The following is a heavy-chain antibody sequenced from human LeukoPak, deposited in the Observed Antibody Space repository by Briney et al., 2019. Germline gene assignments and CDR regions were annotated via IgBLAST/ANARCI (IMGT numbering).Heavy chain of an antibody. CDR1: GFTFSTYV. CDR2: ISGSGDST. J-gene: IGHJ4*02. Sequence: SGGSLRLSCAASGFTFSTYVMTWVRQAPGKGLEWVSGISGSGDSTYSTDSVKGRFTISRDNSKNTLYLQMNSLRAEDTAVYYCAKKVPANWGSYFDYWGQGTLVTVSS. CDR3: AKKVPANWGSYFDY. V-gene: IGHV3-23*01. D-gene: IGHD7-27*01.